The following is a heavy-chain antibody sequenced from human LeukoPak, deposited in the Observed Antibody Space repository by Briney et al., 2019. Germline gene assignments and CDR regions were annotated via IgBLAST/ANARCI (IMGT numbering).Heavy chain of an antibody. Sequence: GASVKVSCKASGGTFSSYAISWVRQAPGQGLEWMGGIIPIFGTANYAQEFQGRVTITTDESTSTAYMELSSLRSEDTAVYYCAREPAYGGNTNFDYWGQGTLVTVSS. J-gene: IGHJ4*02. V-gene: IGHV1-69*05. CDR1: GGTFSSYA. CDR3: AREPAYGGNTNFDY. D-gene: IGHD4-23*01. CDR2: IIPIFGTA.